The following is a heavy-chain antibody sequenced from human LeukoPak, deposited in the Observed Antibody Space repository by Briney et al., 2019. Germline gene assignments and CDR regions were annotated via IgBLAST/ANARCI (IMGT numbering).Heavy chain of an antibody. V-gene: IGHV3-53*05. CDR3: ARNWFDP. CDR2: IYSGGST. J-gene: IGHJ5*02. Sequence: AGGSLRLSCAASGFTVSSDCMSWVRQAPGKGLEWVSVIYSGGSTYYADSVKGRFTISRDKSKNTVYLQMNRLRFEDTAMYYCARNWFDPWGQGTLVTVSS. CDR1: GFTVSSDC.